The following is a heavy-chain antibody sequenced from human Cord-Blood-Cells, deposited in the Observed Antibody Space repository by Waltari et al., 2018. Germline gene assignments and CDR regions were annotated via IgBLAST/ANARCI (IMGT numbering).Heavy chain of an antibody. J-gene: IGHJ3*02. CDR2: IYYSGST. Sequence: QVQLQESGPGLVKPSETLSLTCTVSGGSISSYYWSWIRRPPGKGLEWIGYIYYSGSTNYNPSLKSRVTISVDTSKNQFSLKLSSVTAADTAVYYCARLGYCSGGSCYTHGAFDIWGQGTMVTVSS. D-gene: IGHD2-15*01. CDR3: ARLGYCSGGSCYTHGAFDI. V-gene: IGHV4-59*08. CDR1: GGSISSYY.